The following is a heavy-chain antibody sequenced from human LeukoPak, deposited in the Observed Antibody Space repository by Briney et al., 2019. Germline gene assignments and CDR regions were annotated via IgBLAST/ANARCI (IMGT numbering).Heavy chain of an antibody. D-gene: IGHD3-22*01. CDR2: IKSKTDGGTT. CDR1: GFTFDSYA. CDR3: TTATYYYDSSGYFAY. V-gene: IGHV3-15*01. J-gene: IGHJ4*02. Sequence: PGGSLRLSCAASGFTFDSYAMHWVRQAPGKGLEWVGRIKSKTDGGTTDYAAPVKGRFTISRDDSKNTLYLQMNSLKTEDTAVYYCTTATYYYDSSGYFAYWGQGTLVTVSS.